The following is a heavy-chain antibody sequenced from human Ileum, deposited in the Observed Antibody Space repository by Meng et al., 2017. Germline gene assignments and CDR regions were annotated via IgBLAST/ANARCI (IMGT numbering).Heavy chain of an antibody. J-gene: IGHJ4*02. CDR3: ARDHMGSLDY. Sequence: VQLQESGPGPVRPSETLSLICTVSGGSVSRAGYQWGWIRQPPGKGLEWIGYASTNYNPSLKSRVTISLDTSRNQFSLSLSSVTAADTAVYYCARDHMGSLDYWGQGILVTVFS. CDR1: GGSVSRAGYQ. CDR2: AST. D-gene: IGHD1-26*01. V-gene: IGHV4-61*08.